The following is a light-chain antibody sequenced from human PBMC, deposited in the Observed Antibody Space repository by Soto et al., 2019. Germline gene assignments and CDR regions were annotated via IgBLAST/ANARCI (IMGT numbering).Light chain of an antibody. Sequence: EIVLTQSPGPLSLSPGEGATVSCRVSQSINSKSLVWYQRKCGQAPRLLIYHTPSRATGIPDRFSGSGSGTDFTLSISRLEPEDVAVYYCQHYGGSFIFGPGTKVDF. V-gene: IGKV3-20*01. CDR2: HTP. CDR3: QHYGGSFI. J-gene: IGKJ3*01. CDR1: QSINSKS.